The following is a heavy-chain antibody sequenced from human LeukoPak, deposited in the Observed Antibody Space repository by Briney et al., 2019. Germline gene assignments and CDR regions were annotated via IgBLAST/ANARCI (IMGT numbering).Heavy chain of an antibody. CDR2: IIPIFGTA. J-gene: IGHJ6*03. CDR3: ARSLAIFGEVIKTYYMDV. Sequence: SVKVSCKASGGTFSSYAISWVRQAPGQGLEWMGGIIPIFGTANYAQKFQGRVTITADESTSTAYMELSSLRSEDTAVYYCARSLAIFGEVIKTYYMDVWGKGTTVTVSS. V-gene: IGHV1-69*01. D-gene: IGHD3-3*01. CDR1: GGTFSSYA.